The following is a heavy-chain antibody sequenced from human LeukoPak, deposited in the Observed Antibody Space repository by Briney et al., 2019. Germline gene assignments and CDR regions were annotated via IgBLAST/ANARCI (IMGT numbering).Heavy chain of an antibody. J-gene: IGHJ5*02. CDR2: INHSGST. CDR3: AKNGQSGFSFDP. CDR1: GGSISSYY. D-gene: IGHD1-26*01. V-gene: IGHV4-34*01. Sequence: SETLSLTCTVSGGSISSYYWSWIRQPPGKGLEWIGEINHSGSTNYNPSLKSRVTISADTSKNQFSLKWSSVTAADTAVYYCAKNGQSGFSFDPWGQGTLVTVSS.